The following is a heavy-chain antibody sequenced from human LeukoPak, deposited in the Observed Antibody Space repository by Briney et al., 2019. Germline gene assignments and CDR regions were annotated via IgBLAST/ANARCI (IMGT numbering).Heavy chain of an antibody. CDR1: GSTFSTFV. Sequence: PGRSLRLSCAASGSTFSTFVMHWGRQAPGKGLEWVASISSDGNNQYYVDSVKGRFTISRDNSKNTLYLQMSSLRPEDTAIYYCAKRSASEYYFDYWGQGALVTVSS. CDR3: AKRSASEYYFDY. V-gene: IGHV3-30*18. CDR2: ISSDGNNQ. J-gene: IGHJ4*02. D-gene: IGHD2-21*01.